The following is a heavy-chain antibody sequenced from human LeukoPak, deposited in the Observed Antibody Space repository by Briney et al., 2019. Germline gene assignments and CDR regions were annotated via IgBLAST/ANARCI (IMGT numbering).Heavy chain of an antibody. V-gene: IGHV4-4*02. CDR2: ISHSGST. CDR1: GGSISSSNW. J-gene: IGHJ3*02. CDR3: ARPTGHVEGDAFDI. Sequence: PSETLSLTCAVSGGSISSSNWWSWVRQPPGKGLEWIGEISHSGSTNYNPSLKSRVTISVDKSKNQFSLRLSSVTAADTAVYYCARPTGHVEGDAFDIWGQGTMVTVSS. D-gene: IGHD2-15*01.